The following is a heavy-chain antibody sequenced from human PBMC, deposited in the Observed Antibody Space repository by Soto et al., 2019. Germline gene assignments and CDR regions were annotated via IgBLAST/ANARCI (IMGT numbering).Heavy chain of an antibody. CDR1: GGSFSGYY. Sequence: SETLSLTCAVYGGSFSGYYWSWIRQPPGKGLEWIGEINHSGSTNYNPSLKSRVTISVDTSKNQFSLKLSSVTAADTAVYYCARGGPYYDFWSGYYKPAEYYYYYYGMDVWGQGTTVTVSS. J-gene: IGHJ6*02. CDR3: ARGGPYYDFWSGYYKPAEYYYYYYGMDV. CDR2: INHSGST. V-gene: IGHV4-34*01. D-gene: IGHD3-3*01.